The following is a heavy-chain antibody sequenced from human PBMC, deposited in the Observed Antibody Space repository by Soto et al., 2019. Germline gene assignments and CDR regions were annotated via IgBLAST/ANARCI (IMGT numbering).Heavy chain of an antibody. CDR3: ARAGRIAAAGTGVDY. Sequence: EVQLVESGGGLVQPGGSLRLSCAASGFTVSSNYMIWVRQAPGKGLEWVSVIYSGGSTYYADSVRGRFTISRDNSKNTLYLQMNSLRAEDTAVYYCARAGRIAAAGTGVDYWGQGTLVTVSS. D-gene: IGHD6-13*01. V-gene: IGHV3-66*01. J-gene: IGHJ4*02. CDR2: IYSGGST. CDR1: GFTVSSNY.